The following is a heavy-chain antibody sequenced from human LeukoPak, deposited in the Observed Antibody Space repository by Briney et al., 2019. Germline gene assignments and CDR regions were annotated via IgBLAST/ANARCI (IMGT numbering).Heavy chain of an antibody. D-gene: IGHD6-19*01. Sequence: ASVKVSCKASGYTFTSYAMHWVRQAPGQRLEWMGWINAGNGNTKYSQKFQGRVTITRDTSASTAYMELSSLRSEDTAVCYCARDHGWYLDLYYFDYWGQGTLVTVSS. V-gene: IGHV1-3*01. CDR2: INAGNGNT. CDR3: ARDHGWYLDLYYFDY. CDR1: GYTFTSYA. J-gene: IGHJ4*02.